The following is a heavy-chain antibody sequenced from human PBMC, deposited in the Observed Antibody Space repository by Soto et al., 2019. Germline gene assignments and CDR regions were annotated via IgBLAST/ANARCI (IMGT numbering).Heavy chain of an antibody. CDR2: IIPIFGTA. V-gene: IGHV1-69*06. CDR1: GGTFSSYA. D-gene: IGHD3-16*01. CDR3: SGNSRVMRGSLDD. Sequence: QVQLVQSGAEVKKPGSSVKVSCKASGGTFSSYALSWVRQAPGQGLEWLGGIIPIFGTANYTQKFQVRGTITADKHTSTAYMELRCLRSKDTAVYYWSGNSRVMRGSLDDWGQGTLVTVSS. J-gene: IGHJ4*02.